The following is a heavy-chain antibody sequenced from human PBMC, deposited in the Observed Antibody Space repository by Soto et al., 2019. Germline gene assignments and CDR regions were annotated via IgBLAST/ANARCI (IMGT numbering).Heavy chain of an antibody. CDR1: GYTFTNYG. CDR2: ISAYNGNT. D-gene: IGHD3-10*01. Sequence: QVQLVQSGAEVKKPGASVKVSCKASGYTFTNYGISWVRQAPGQGLEWMGWISAYNGNTKYAQKFQGRVTMTTDTSTSTAYMELRSLRSDDTAVYYCAGGVGSGSYYNQYNWFDPWGQGTLVTVSS. V-gene: IGHV1-18*01. CDR3: AGGVGSGSYYNQYNWFDP. J-gene: IGHJ5*02.